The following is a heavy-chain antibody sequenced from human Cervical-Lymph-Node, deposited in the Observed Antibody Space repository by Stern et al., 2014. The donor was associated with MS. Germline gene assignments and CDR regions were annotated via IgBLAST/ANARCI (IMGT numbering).Heavy chain of an antibody. V-gene: IGHV3-7*01. D-gene: IGHD4-17*01. CDR3: ARNAYGDLSYWYFDL. CDR2: IKHDGSEE. Sequence: EVQLVESGGGLVQPGGSLRLSCAASGFTFTTYWMSLVRQAPGKGLEWVANIKHDGSEEYYVDSVKGRFTISRDDAKTSLYLQMDSLRAEDTAVYYCARNAYGDLSYWYFDLWGRGTLVTVSS. J-gene: IGHJ2*01. CDR1: GFTFTTYW.